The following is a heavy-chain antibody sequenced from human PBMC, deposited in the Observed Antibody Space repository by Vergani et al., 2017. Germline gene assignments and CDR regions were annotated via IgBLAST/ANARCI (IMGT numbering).Heavy chain of an antibody. V-gene: IGHV4-59*01. J-gene: IGHJ5*02. CDR2: IYYSGST. CDR3: ARVGADCSTVSCRSLRFGP. D-gene: IGHD2-15*01. Sequence: QVQLQESGPGLVKPSETLSLTCTVSGGSISSYYWSWIRQPPGKGLEWIGYIYYSGSTNYNPSLKSRVTISVDTSKNQFSLKLSSVTAADTAVYYCARVGADCSTVSCRSLRFGPWGQGILVTVSS. CDR1: GGSISSYY.